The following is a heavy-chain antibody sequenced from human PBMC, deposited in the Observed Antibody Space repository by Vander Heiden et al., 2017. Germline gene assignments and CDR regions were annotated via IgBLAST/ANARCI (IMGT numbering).Heavy chain of an antibody. CDR1: GFTFSSYA. CDR2: ISGSGGST. V-gene: IGHV3-23*01. CDR3: AKVNGVFPAKQQWVY. J-gene: IGHJ4*02. D-gene: IGHD2-8*01. Sequence: EVQLLESGGGLVQPGGSLRLSCVASGFTFSSYAMGWVRQAPGKGLEWVSAISGSGGSTYYADSVKGRFTISRDNSKNTLYLQMNSLRAEDTAVYYCAKVNGVFPAKQQWVYWGQGTLVTVSS.